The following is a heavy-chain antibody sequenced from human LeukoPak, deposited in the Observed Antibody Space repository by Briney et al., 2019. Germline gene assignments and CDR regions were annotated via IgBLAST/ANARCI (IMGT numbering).Heavy chain of an antibody. J-gene: IGHJ4*02. D-gene: IGHD4-17*01. CDR3: ARNYGDLDY. CDR2: INPSSGGT. Sequence: ASVKVSCKASGYTFTAYYMHWVRQAPGQGLEWLGRINPSSGGTEYAQRFQGRVTVTRDTSISTAYVELSRLTSDDTAVYYCARNYGDLDYWGQGTLVTVPS. V-gene: IGHV1-2*06. CDR1: GYTFTAYY.